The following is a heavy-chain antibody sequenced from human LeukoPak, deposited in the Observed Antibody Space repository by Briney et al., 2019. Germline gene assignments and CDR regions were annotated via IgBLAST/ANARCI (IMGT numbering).Heavy chain of an antibody. D-gene: IGHD4-17*01. CDR2: IYHSGST. J-gene: IGHJ4*02. Sequence: SETLSLTCAVSGGSISSGGYSWSWIRQPPGKGLEWIGYIYHSGSTYYNPSLKSRVTISVDRSKNQFSLKLSSVTAADTAVYYCATEPPYGDYFVYWGQGTLVTVSS. V-gene: IGHV4-30-2*01. CDR1: GGSISSGGYS. CDR3: ATEPPYGDYFVY.